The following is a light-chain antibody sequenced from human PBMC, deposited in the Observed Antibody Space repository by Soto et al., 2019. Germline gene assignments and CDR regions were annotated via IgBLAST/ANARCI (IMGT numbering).Light chain of an antibody. V-gene: IGKV3-15*01. CDR2: DAS. CDR3: QQYNNWPQT. Sequence: ETMISQSLDTLSVYLGERATLSCRASQSLRSSLAWYQQKPGQAPRLLIYDASTRATGIPARFSGSGSGTDFTLTISGLQSEDFAVYYCQQYNNWPQTFGQGTKAAIK. J-gene: IGKJ1*01. CDR1: QSLRSS.